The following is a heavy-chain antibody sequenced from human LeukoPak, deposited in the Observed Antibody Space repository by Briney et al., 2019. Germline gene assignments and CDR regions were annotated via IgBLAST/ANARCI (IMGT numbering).Heavy chain of an antibody. CDR3: ARGPRITFGVVMDY. D-gene: IGHD3-16*01. CDR2: ISSSSSTI. V-gene: IGHV3-48*04. Sequence: GGSLRLSCAASGFTFSSYSMNWVRQAPGKGLEWVSYISSSSSTIYYADSVKGRFTISRDNAENSLYLQMNSLRAEDTAVYYCARGPRITFGVVMDYWGQGTLVTVSS. J-gene: IGHJ4*02. CDR1: GFTFSSYS.